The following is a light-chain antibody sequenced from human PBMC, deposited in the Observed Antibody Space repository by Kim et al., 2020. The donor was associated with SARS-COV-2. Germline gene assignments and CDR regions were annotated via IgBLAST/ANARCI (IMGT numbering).Light chain of an antibody. CDR1: SSDVGGYNY. V-gene: IGLV2-14*03. CDR2: DVS. CDR3: SSFTSSRTLL. J-gene: IGLJ2*01. Sequence: QSALTQPASVSGSPGQSITISCTGTSSDVGGYNYVSWYQHHPGKAPKLMIYDVSKRPSGVSDRFSGSKSDNTASLTISGLQTEDEADYYCSSFTSSRTLLFGGGTQLTVL.